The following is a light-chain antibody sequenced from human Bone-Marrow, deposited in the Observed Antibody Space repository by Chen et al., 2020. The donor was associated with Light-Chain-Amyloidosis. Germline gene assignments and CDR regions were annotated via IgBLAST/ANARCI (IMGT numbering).Light chain of an antibody. CDR3: SSYTITSTLV. CDR1: SSDVGGDNH. Sequence: QSALTQPASVSGSPGQSITISCTGTSSDVGGDNHVSWYQQHPDKAPKHMIYEVTNRPTWVPDRFSGSRSDDTASLTISWLQTEDEADYFCSSYTITSTLVFGSGTRVTVL. J-gene: IGLJ1*01. CDR2: EVT. V-gene: IGLV2-14*01.